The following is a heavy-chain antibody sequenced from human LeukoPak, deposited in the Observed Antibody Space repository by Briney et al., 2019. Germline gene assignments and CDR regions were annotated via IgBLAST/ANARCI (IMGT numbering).Heavy chain of an antibody. Sequence: GRSLRLSCAASGFTFSSYAMHWVRQAPGKGLEWVAVISYDGSNKYYADSVKGRFTISRDNSKNTLYLQMNSLRAEDTAVYYCARGPYDFWSGLEYFQHWGQGTLVTVSS. D-gene: IGHD3-3*01. CDR2: ISYDGSNK. CDR3: ARGPYDFWSGLEYFQH. J-gene: IGHJ1*01. V-gene: IGHV3-30*04. CDR1: GFTFSSYA.